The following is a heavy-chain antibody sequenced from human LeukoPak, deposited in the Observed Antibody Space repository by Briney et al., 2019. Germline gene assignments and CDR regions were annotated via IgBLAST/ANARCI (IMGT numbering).Heavy chain of an antibody. Sequence: GGSLRLSCVASGFTFSSYWMSWVRQTPGKGLEWVANIKEDGSAKYYVDSVKGRFTISRDNAKNSRYLEMSNLRAEDTAVYYCARDSSGNDYWGQGTLVTVSS. CDR1: GFTFSSYW. CDR2: IKEDGSAK. D-gene: IGHD6-19*01. V-gene: IGHV3-7*01. J-gene: IGHJ4*02. CDR3: ARDSSGNDY.